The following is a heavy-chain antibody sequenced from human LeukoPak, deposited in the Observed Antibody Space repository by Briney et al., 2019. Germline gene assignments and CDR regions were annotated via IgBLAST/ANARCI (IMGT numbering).Heavy chain of an antibody. J-gene: IGHJ6*01. Sequence: QPGGSLRLSCTASGFTFSKYWKHWVRRAPGKGLVWVSRIKSDGSSTSYVDFVKGRITVSRDNAKNSLYLQMNGLRAEDTAVYHCARDLYGPIQRNHYVIDLWGQGTTVTVSS. CDR3: ARDLYGPIQRNHYVIDL. D-gene: IGHD3-16*01. V-gene: IGHV3-74*01. CDR2: IKSDGSST. CDR1: GFTFSKYW.